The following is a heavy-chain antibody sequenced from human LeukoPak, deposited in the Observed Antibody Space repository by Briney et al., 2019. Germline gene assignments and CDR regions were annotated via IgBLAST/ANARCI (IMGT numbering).Heavy chain of an antibody. CDR2: ISGSGGST. V-gene: IGHV3-23*01. Sequence: PGGSLRLSCAASGFTFRSSAMSWVRQAPGKGPEWVSGISGSGGSTFNADSVKGRFTISRDNSKNTLYLQMNSLRAEDTAVYYCAKAQGGYSYFDYWGQGTLVTVSS. J-gene: IGHJ4*02. D-gene: IGHD3-22*01. CDR1: GFTFRSSA. CDR3: AKAQGGYSYFDY.